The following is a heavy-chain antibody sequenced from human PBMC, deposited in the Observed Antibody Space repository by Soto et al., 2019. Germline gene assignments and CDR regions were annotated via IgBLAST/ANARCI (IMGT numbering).Heavy chain of an antibody. V-gene: IGHV1-18*01. J-gene: IGHJ4*02. D-gene: IGHD3-16*01. Sequence: QVQLVQSGAEVKKPGASVKVSCQASGYTFTSYGISWVRQAPGQGLERMGWISAYNGNTNYAQKLQGRVTMNTDTSTSTAYIELRRLRSDDTAVYYCSRDLFHTSSPDYWGQGTLVTVSS. CDR1: GYTFTSYG. CDR2: ISAYNGNT. CDR3: SRDLFHTSSPDY.